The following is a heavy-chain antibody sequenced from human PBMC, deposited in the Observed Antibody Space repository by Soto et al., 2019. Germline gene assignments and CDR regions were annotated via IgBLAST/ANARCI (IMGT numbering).Heavy chain of an antibody. Sequence: QVQLVQSGADLKKPGSSVKVSCKASGGTCSNFAFSWVRQAPGQGLEWMGGVIPMFVTPNYAHQFHGRVTIKADESTSTVYMELNNLRSDDADVYNFASGPEYSSSWYFDDWGQGTLITVSS. D-gene: IGHD6-13*01. J-gene: IGHJ4*02. V-gene: IGHV1-69*01. CDR1: GGTCSNFA. CDR2: VIPMFVTP. CDR3: ASGPEYSSSWYFDD.